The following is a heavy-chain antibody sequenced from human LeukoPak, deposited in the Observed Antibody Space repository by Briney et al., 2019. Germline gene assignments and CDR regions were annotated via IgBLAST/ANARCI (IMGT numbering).Heavy chain of an antibody. CDR3: ARLSYDSSGYPTYYFDY. Sequence: PSETLSLTCAVYGGSFSGYYWSWIRQPPGKGLEWIGEINHSGGTNYNPSLKSRVTISVDTSKNQFSLKLSSVTAADTAVYYCARLSYDSSGYPTYYFDYWGQGTLVTVSS. CDR2: INHSGGT. D-gene: IGHD3-22*01. V-gene: IGHV4-34*01. J-gene: IGHJ4*02. CDR1: GGSFSGYY.